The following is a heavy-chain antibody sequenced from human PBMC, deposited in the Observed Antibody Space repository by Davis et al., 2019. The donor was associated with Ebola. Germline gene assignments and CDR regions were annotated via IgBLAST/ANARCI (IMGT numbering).Heavy chain of an antibody. CDR2: IYHSGST. CDR3: ARASQRSDWFDP. Sequence: PSETLSLTCAVSGGSISSGGYSWSWIRQPPGKGLEWIGYIYHSGSTYYNPSLKSRVTISVDRSKNQFSLKLSSVTAADTAVYYCARASQRSDWFDPWGQGTLVTVSS. D-gene: IGHD5-24*01. CDR1: GGSISSGGYS. V-gene: IGHV4-30-2*01. J-gene: IGHJ5*02.